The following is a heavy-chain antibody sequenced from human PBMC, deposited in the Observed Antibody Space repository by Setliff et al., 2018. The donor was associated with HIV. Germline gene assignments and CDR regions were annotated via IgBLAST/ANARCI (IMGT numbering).Heavy chain of an antibody. J-gene: IGHJ4*02. CDR1: GYTFFSYH. CDR3: ARSDISGTGYFDS. CDR2: KNPNDGGT. V-gene: IGHV1-46*01. D-gene: IGHD1-20*01. Sequence: ASVKVSCKASGYTFFSYHLHWVRQAPGQGLEWMGIKNPNDGGTQYAQNFRGRVSMTRDTSTTTVYMELYSLRSEDTAVYHCARSDISGTGYFDSWGQGTLVTVSS.